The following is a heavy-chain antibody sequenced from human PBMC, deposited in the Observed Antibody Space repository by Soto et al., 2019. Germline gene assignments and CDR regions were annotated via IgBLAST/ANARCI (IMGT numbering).Heavy chain of an antibody. J-gene: IGHJ6*01. Sequence: PGGSLRLSCAASGSTFTRYGIHWVRQAPGKGLEWVAVISFDGTNKNYADSVKGRFTVSRDNLRTMVYLQMNSLRGEDTAVYYCVKERYAQLWLEDYGMDVWGQGTTVTVSS. V-gene: IGHV3-30*18. CDR2: ISFDGTNK. D-gene: IGHD5-18*01. CDR1: GSTFTRYG. CDR3: VKERYAQLWLEDYGMDV.